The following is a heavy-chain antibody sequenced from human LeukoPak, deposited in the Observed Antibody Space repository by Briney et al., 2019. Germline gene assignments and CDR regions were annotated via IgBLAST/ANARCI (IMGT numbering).Heavy chain of an antibody. CDR2: IYYSGST. V-gene: IGHV4-31*03. D-gene: IGHD6-13*01. J-gene: IGHJ5*02. CDR1: GGSISSGGYY. CDR3: ARDFQQQLGP. Sequence: PSETLSLTCTVSGGSISSGGYYWSWIRQHPGKGLERIGYIYYSGSTYYNPSLKSRVTISVDTSKNQFSLKLSSVTAADTAVYYCARDFQQQLGPWGQGTLVTVSS.